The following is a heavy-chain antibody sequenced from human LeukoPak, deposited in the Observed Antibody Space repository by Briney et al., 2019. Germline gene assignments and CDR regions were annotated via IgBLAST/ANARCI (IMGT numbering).Heavy chain of an antibody. CDR1: GYTFTSYA. V-gene: IGHV1-3*01. D-gene: IGHD3-10*01. Sequence: ASVKVSCKASGYTFTSYAMHWVRQAPGQRLEWMGWFNAGNGNTKYSQKFQGRVTITRDTSASTAYMELSSLRSEDTAVYYCARTKSVRGDSSPLGYWGQGTLVTVSS. CDR2: FNAGNGNT. J-gene: IGHJ4*02. CDR3: ARTKSVRGDSSPLGY.